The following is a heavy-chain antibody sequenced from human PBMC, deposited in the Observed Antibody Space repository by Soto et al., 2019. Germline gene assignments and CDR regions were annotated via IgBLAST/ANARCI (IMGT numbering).Heavy chain of an antibody. J-gene: IGHJ3*02. V-gene: IGHV3-15*07. CDR1: GFTFSNAW. Sequence: GGSLRLSCAASGFTFSNAWMNWVRQAPGKGLEWVGRIKSKTDGGATDYAAPGKGTVTISKDDSKITLYRQMNSLKTEDPAVYYCTTEPAGYSSGWYDGPDDDAFDIWGQGTMVTVSS. CDR3: TTEPAGYSSGWYDGPDDDAFDI. D-gene: IGHD6-19*01. CDR2: IKSKTDGGAT.